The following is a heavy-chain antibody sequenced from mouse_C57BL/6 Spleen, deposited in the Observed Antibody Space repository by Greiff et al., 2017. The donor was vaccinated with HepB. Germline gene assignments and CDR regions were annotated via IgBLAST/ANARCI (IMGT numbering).Heavy chain of an antibody. CDR2: INPNNGGT. CDR1: GYTFTDYN. Sequence: VQLQQSGPELVKPGASVKIPCKASGYTFTDYNMDWVKQSHGKSLEWIGDINPNNGGTIYNQKFKGKATLTVDKSSSTAYMELRSLTSEDTAVYYCARYPYYYGSSYVGWYFDVWGTGTTVTVSS. CDR3: ARYPYYYGSSYVGWYFDV. D-gene: IGHD1-1*01. J-gene: IGHJ1*03. V-gene: IGHV1-18*01.